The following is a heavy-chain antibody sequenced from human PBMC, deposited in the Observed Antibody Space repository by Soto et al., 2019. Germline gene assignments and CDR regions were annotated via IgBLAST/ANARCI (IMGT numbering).Heavy chain of an antibody. CDR1: GGSFSGYY. J-gene: IGHJ5*02. V-gene: IGHV4-34*01. Sequence: SETLSLTCAVYGGSFSGYYWSWIRQPPGKGLEWIGEINHSGSTNYNPSLKSRVTISVDTSKNQFSLKLSSVTAADTAVYYCGRVSTMFRGVITGWLDPWGQGTLVTVSS. CDR3: GRVSTMFRGVITGWLDP. D-gene: IGHD3-10*01. CDR2: INHSGST.